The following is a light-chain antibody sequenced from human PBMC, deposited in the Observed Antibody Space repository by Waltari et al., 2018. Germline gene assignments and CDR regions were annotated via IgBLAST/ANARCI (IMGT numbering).Light chain of an antibody. Sequence: QSVLTQPPSASGTPGQMVTISCSGSSSNIGSNTVTWYQQLPGTAPKLLIYSNNQRPSGVPDRFSGSKSGTSASLAISGLQSEDEADYYCAAWDDSLNGWVFGGGTKLTVL. CDR1: SSNIGSNT. CDR2: SNN. V-gene: IGLV1-44*01. CDR3: AAWDDSLNGWV. J-gene: IGLJ3*02.